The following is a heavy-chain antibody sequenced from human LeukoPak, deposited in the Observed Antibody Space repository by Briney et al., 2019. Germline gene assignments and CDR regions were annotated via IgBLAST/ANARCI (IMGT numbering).Heavy chain of an antibody. Sequence: PGGSLRLSCAASGFTFSSYAMSWVRQAPGKGLEWVSAISGSGGSTYYADSVKGRFTISRDNSKNTLYLQMNSLRAEDTAVYYCAKGSRYYDFWSGYSMYYFDYWGQGTLVTVSS. CDR1: GFTFSSYA. V-gene: IGHV3-23*01. J-gene: IGHJ4*02. D-gene: IGHD3-3*01. CDR3: AKGSRYYDFWSGYSMYYFDY. CDR2: ISGSGGST.